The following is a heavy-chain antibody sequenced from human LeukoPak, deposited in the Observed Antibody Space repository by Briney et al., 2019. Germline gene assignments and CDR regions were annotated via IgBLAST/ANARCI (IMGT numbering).Heavy chain of an antibody. Sequence: GGSLRLSCAASGFTFSSYGMHWVRQAPGKGLEWVAFIRYDGSNKYYADSVKGRFTISRDNSKNTLYLQMNSLRAEDTAVYYCAKGVRSVWGSYRTQYYFDYWGQGTLVTVSS. CDR1: GFTFSSYG. CDR3: AKGVRSVWGSYRTQYYFDY. D-gene: IGHD3-16*02. CDR2: IRYDGSNK. V-gene: IGHV3-30*02. J-gene: IGHJ4*02.